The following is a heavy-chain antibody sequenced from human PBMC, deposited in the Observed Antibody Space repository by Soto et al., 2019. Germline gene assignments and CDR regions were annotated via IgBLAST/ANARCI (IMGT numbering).Heavy chain of an antibody. CDR2: INSDGSST. CDR3: AREFSAGSGMDV. Sequence: PGGSLRLSCAASGFTFSSYLMHWVGQAPGKGLVWVSRINSDGSSTSYADSVKGRFTISRDNAKNTLYLQMNSLRAEDTAVYYCAREFSAGSGMDVWGQGTTVTVSS. CDR1: GFTFSSYL. V-gene: IGHV3-74*01. J-gene: IGHJ6*02. D-gene: IGHD1-26*01.